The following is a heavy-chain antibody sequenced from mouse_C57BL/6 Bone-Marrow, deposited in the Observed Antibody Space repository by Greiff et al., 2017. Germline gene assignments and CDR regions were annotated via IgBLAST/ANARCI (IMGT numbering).Heavy chain of an antibody. CDR2: IYPGSGST. Sequence: QVQLQQPGAELVKPGASVKMSCKASGYTFTSYWITWVKQRPGQGLEWIGDIYPGSGSTNYNEKFKSKATLTVATSSSTAYMQLSSLTSEDSAVYYCAPRGSPYYFDYWGQGTTLTVSS. D-gene: IGHD1-1*02. V-gene: IGHV1-55*01. CDR1: GYTFTSYW. J-gene: IGHJ2*01. CDR3: APRGSPYYFDY.